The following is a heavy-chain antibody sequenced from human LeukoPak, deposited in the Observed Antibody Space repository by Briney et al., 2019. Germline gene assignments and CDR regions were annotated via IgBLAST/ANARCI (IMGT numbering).Heavy chain of an antibody. J-gene: IGHJ3*02. V-gene: IGHV3-73*01. D-gene: IGHD1-26*01. Sequence: GGSLRLSCAASGFTFSDSAMHWVRQASGNGLEWVGRFRSKPNNYATAYAASVKGRFTISRDDSKNTAYLQMNSLKTEDTAVYYCTRWELNDAFDIWGQGTMVTVSS. CDR1: GFTFSDSA. CDR3: TRWELNDAFDI. CDR2: FRSKPNNYAT.